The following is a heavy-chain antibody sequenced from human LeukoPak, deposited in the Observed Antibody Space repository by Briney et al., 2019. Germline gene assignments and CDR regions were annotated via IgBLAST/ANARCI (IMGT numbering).Heavy chain of an antibody. CDR3: ARGQYKRDY. Sequence: SETLSLTCAVYGGSFSGYFWSWIRQPPGKGLEWIGDVHHGGRTYYNPSLKSRVTISVDTSKNQFSLNLRSVTAADTAEYYCARGQYKRDYWGQGTLVTVSS. CDR1: GGSFSGYF. V-gene: IGHV4-34*01. J-gene: IGHJ4*02. CDR2: VHHGGRT. D-gene: IGHD1-14*01.